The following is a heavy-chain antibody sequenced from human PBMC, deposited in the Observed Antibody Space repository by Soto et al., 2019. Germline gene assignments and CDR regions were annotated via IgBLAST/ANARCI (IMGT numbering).Heavy chain of an antibody. J-gene: IGHJ6*02. V-gene: IGHV3-33*01. D-gene: IGHD5-12*01. Sequence: GGSRRLSCAASGFTFSSYIMHGGRQAPGKGLEWVAVIWYDGSNKDYADSVKGRFTISRDKSKNTLYLQMNSLRAEDTAVYYCAREGLRFNYYGMDVWGQGTTVIVSS. CDR3: AREGLRFNYYGMDV. CDR2: IWYDGSNK. CDR1: GFTFSSYI.